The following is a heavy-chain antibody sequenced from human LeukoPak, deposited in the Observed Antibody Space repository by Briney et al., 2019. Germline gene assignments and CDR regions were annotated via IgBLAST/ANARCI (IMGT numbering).Heavy chain of an antibody. Sequence: GGSLRLSCAASGFTFSNYAMSWVRQAPGKGWEGVSVFGGRGGATYYADSVKGRFTISRDNSKNTLYLQMNSLRAEDTAVYYCAKDGVATITFDYWGQGTLVTVSS. CDR2: FGGRGGAT. V-gene: IGHV3-23*01. CDR1: GFTFSNYA. CDR3: AKDGVATITFDY. D-gene: IGHD5-12*01. J-gene: IGHJ4*02.